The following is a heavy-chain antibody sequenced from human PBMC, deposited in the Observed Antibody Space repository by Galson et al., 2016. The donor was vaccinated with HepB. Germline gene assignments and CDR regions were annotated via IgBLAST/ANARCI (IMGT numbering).Heavy chain of an antibody. CDR3: ARSLSNFFDY. J-gene: IGHJ4*02. CDR2: INDGGDDT. V-gene: IGHV3-23*01. Sequence: SLRLSCAASGFTFSNYALAWVRQAPGKGLEWVSAINDGGDDTYYADSLKGRFTISRDNSKNTLFLQMNSLRAEDTAVYYCARSLSNFFDYWGQGTLVTVSS. CDR1: GFTFSNYA.